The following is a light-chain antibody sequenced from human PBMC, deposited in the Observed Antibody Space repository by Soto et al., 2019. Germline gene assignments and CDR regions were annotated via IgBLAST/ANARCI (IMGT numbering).Light chain of an antibody. V-gene: IGLV2-14*01. CDR2: DVS. CDR1: SSDVGGYKY. CDR3: SSYTTSGARV. J-gene: IGLJ2*01. Sequence: QSALTQPASVSGSPGQSITISCTGTSSDVGGYKYVSWYQQHPGKAPKLMIYDVSTRPSGVSDRFSASKSGNTASLTISGLQAEDEADYYCSSYTTSGARVFGGGTKLTVL.